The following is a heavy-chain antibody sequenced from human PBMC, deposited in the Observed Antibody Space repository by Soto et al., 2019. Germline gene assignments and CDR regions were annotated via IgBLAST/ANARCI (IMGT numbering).Heavy chain of an antibody. V-gene: IGHV3-23*01. J-gene: IGHJ3*02. Sequence: EVQLLESGGGLVQPGGSLRLSCAASGFTFSSYAMSWVRQAPGKGLEWVSAISGSGGSTYYADSVKGRFTISRDNSKNPLYLQMNSLRAEDKAVYYCAKDSDAGDYSDSSGPNAFDIWGQGTMVTVSS. D-gene: IGHD3-22*01. CDR1: GFTFSSYA. CDR2: ISGSGGST. CDR3: AKDSDAGDYSDSSGPNAFDI.